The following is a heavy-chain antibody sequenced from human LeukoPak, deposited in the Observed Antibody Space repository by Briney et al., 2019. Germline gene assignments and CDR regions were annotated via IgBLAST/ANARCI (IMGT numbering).Heavy chain of an antibody. V-gene: IGHV4-61*08. CDR2: IYYISNT. D-gene: IGHD3-3*01. Sequence: SETLSLTCTVSGASVGSAGYYWSWIRQPPGGGLEWIGYIYYISNTNYNPSLKSRVTMSVDPSKNQFSLKLNSVTAADTAVYYCARRRFLEWYPYYYYYYYMDVWGKGTTVTVSS. CDR3: ARRRFLEWYPYYYYYYYMDV. J-gene: IGHJ6*03. CDR1: GASVGSAGYY.